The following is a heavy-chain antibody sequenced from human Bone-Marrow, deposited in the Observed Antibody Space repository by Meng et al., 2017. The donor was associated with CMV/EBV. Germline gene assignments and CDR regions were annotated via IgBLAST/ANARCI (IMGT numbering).Heavy chain of an antibody. Sequence: GSLRLSCAASGFSFSDYAMNWVRQPPGKGLELIGEINHSGSTNYNPSLKSRVTISVDTSKNQFSLKLSSVTAADTAVYYCARLIVGATFTGYWGQGTLVTVSS. D-gene: IGHD1-26*01. CDR1: GFSFSDYA. CDR2: INHSGST. J-gene: IGHJ4*02. V-gene: IGHV4-34*01. CDR3: ARLIVGATFTGY.